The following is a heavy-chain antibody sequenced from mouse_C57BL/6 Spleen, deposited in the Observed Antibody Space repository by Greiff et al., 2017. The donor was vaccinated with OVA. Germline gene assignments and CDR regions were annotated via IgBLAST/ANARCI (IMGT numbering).Heavy chain of an antibody. D-gene: IGHD2-4*01. CDR2: ISNLAYSI. CDR1: GFTFSDYG. Sequence: EVKLVESGGGLVQPGGSLKLSCAASGFTFSDYGMAWVRQAPRKGPEWVAFISNLAYSIYYADTVTGRFTISRENAKNTLYLEMSSLRSEDTAMYYCARLPYDYDGDYAMDYWGQGTSVTVSS. CDR3: ARLPYDYDGDYAMDY. V-gene: IGHV5-15*01. J-gene: IGHJ4*01.